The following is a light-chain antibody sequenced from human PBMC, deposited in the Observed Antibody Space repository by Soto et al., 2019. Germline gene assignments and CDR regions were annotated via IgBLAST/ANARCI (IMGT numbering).Light chain of an antibody. Sequence: EFVLTQSPGTLSLSPGERATLSCRASQSVSSSYLAWYQQKPGQAPRILIYGASTRATGIPDRFSGSGSGTDFTLTISRLEPADFAVYYCQQYGSSPPLTFGGETNVEI. J-gene: IGKJ4*01. CDR2: GAS. CDR3: QQYGSSPPLT. CDR1: QSVSSSY. V-gene: IGKV3-20*01.